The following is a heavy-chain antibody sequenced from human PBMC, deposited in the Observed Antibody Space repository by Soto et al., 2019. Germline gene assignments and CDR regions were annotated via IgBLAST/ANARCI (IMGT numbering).Heavy chain of an antibody. V-gene: IGHV3-7*03. D-gene: IGHD6-19*01. CDR1: GFTFISSF. CDR2: INQDGGGT. J-gene: IGHJ4*02. Sequence: SLRLSCVASGFTFISSFMGWVRQAPGKGLEWVANINQDGGGTYYVDSVEGRFTISRDNAKDSLYLQMNSLRGEDTAVYYCARYFRGSGRYFFDYWGQGTLVTVSS. CDR3: ARYFRGSGRYFFDY.